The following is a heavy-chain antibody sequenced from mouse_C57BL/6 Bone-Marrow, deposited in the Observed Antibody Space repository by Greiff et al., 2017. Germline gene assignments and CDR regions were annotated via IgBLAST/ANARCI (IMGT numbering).Heavy chain of an antibody. Sequence: QVQLQQPGAELVMPGASVKLSCKASGYTFTSYWMHWVKQRPGQGLEWIGEIDPSDSYTNYTHKFKGQSTLTVDKSSSTAYMQLSSLTSEDSAVEYCAREDYYGSSLDYWGQGTTLTVSA. D-gene: IGHD1-1*01. CDR1: GYTFTSYW. V-gene: IGHV1-69*01. CDR2: IDPSDSYT. CDR3: AREDYYGSSLDY. J-gene: IGHJ2*01.